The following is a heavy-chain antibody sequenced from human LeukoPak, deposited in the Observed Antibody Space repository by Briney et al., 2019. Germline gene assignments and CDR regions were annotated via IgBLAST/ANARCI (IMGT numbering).Heavy chain of an antibody. D-gene: IGHD5-24*01. Sequence: SETLSLTCTVSGGSISSGSYYWSWIRQPAGKGLEWIGRIYTSGSTNYNPSLKSRVTISVDTSKNQFSLKLSSVTAADTAVYYCARVRWLRDAFDIWGQGTMVTVFS. V-gene: IGHV4-61*02. CDR1: GGSISSGSYY. J-gene: IGHJ3*02. CDR2: IYTSGST. CDR3: ARVRWLRDAFDI.